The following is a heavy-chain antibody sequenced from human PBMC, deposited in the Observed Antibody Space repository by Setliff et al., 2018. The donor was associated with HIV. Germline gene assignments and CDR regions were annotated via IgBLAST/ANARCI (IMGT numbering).Heavy chain of an antibody. J-gene: IGHJ4*02. CDR2: ISSSGSTI. D-gene: IGHD5-18*01. Sequence: GGSLRLSCAASGFTFSSYEMNWVRQAPGKGLEWVSYISSSGSTIYYADSVKGRVTISRDNAKNSLYLQMNSLRAEDTAVYYCARDSGGYNYGFAVGSFDYWGQGALVTVSS. V-gene: IGHV3-48*03. CDR3: ARDSGGYNYGFAVGSFDY. CDR1: GFTFSSYE.